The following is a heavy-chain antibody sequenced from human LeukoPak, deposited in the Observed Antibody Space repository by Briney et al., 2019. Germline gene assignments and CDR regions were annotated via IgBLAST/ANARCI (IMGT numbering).Heavy chain of an antibody. Sequence: TGGSLRLSCAASGFTFSSYAMSWVRQAPGKGLEWVSAISGSGGSTYYADSVKGRFTISRDNSKNTLYLQMNSLRAEDTAVYYCATDGIAAAGTLDYFDYWGQGTLVTVSS. J-gene: IGHJ4*02. CDR1: GFTFSSYA. V-gene: IGHV3-23*01. D-gene: IGHD6-13*01. CDR3: ATDGIAAAGTLDYFDY. CDR2: ISGSGGST.